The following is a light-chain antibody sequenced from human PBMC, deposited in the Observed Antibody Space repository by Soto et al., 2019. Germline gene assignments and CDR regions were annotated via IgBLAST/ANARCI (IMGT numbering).Light chain of an antibody. V-gene: IGKV1-17*01. CDR3: LQHNSYPPT. CDR2: AAS. CDR1: QGIRND. J-gene: IGKJ1*01. Sequence: DIQMTQSPSSLSASVGDRVIITCRASQGIRNDLGWYQQKPWKDPKRLIYAASSLQSGVPSRFSVNGSATEFTLTTSSLQPADFATYYCLQHNSYPPTFGQGTKVEIK.